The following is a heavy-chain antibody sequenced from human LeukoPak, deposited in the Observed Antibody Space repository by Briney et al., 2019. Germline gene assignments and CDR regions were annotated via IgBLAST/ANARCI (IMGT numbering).Heavy chain of an antibody. CDR1: GFTFDDYG. D-gene: IGHD3-3*01. J-gene: IGHJ4*02. V-gene: IGHV3-20*04. CDR3: ARVNYDFWSGYSDY. CDR2: INWNGGST. Sequence: PGGSLRLSCAASGFTFDDYGMSWVRQAPGKGLEWVSGINWNGGSTGYADSVKGRFTISRDNDKNSLYLQMNSLRAEDTALYYCARVNYDFWSGYSDYWGQGTLVTVSS.